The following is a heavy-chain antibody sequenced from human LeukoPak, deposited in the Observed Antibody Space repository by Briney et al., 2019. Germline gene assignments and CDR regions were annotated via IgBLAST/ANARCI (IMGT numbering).Heavy chain of an antibody. CDR3: AREDASGGQNDY. V-gene: IGHV1-69*13. Sequence: GASVKVSCKASGGTFSSYAISWVRQAPGQGLEWMGGIIPIFGTANYAQKFQGRVTITADESTSTAYMELSSLRSEDTAVYYCAREDASGGQNDYWGQETLVTVSS. CDR1: GGTFSSYA. J-gene: IGHJ4*02. D-gene: IGHD4-23*01. CDR2: IIPIFGTA.